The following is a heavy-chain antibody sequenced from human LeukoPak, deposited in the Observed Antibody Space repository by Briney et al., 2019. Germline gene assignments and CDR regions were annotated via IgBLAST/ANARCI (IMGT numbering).Heavy chain of an antibody. CDR3: AKVHGVPY. J-gene: IGHJ4*02. CDR2: IWYDGSNK. D-gene: IGHD1-1*01. CDR1: GFTFSSYG. Sequence: PGGSLRLSCAASGFTFSSYGMHWVRQAPGKGLEWVAVIWYDGSNKYYADSVKGRFTISRDNSKNTLYLQMNSLRVEDTALYYCAKVHGVPYWGQGTLVTVSS. V-gene: IGHV3-33*06.